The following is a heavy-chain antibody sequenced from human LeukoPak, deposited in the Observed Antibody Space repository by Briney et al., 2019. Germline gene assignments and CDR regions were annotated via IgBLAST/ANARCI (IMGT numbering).Heavy chain of an antibody. V-gene: IGHV3-33*01. J-gene: IGHJ6*02. Sequence: GGSLRLSCAASGFTFSSYGMHWVRQAPVKGLEWVAVIWYDGSNKYYADSVKGRFTISRDNSKNTLYLQMNSLRAEDTAVYYCARDGDYGDYDLSQYYYYGMDVWGQGTTVTVSS. CDR2: IWYDGSNK. CDR3: ARDGDYGDYDLSQYYYYGMDV. CDR1: GFTFSSYG. D-gene: IGHD4-17*01.